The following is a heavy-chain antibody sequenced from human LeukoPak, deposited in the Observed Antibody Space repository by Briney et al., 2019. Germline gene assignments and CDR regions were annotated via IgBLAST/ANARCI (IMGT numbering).Heavy chain of an antibody. V-gene: IGHV4-61*02. CDR2: FYISGST. D-gene: IGHD6-19*01. J-gene: IGHJ4*02. CDR3: ARYEAVAGVFDY. Sequence: PSQTLSLTCTVSDASISSGTYYWSWIRQPAGKGLEWIGRFYISGSTNYNPSLESRVTISVDTSKNQFSLKLSSVTAADTAVYYCARYEAVAGVFDYWGQGTLVTASS. CDR1: DASISSGTYY.